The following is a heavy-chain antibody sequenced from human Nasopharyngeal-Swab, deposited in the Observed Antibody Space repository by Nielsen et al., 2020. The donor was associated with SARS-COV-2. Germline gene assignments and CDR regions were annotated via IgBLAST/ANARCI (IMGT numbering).Heavy chain of an antibody. Sequence: GESLKISCKASGYNFASYWIGWVRQMPGRGLEWMGIIYPGDSDTRYSPSFQGQVAISVDKFINTAFLHSSSLKASDIATYYCARSGTYYGMDVWGQGTTVIVSS. J-gene: IGHJ6*02. V-gene: IGHV5-51*01. CDR2: IYPGDSDT. CDR1: GYNFASYW. CDR3: ARSGTYYGMDV. D-gene: IGHD1-26*01.